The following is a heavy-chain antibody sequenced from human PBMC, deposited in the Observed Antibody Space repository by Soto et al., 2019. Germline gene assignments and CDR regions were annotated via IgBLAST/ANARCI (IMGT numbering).Heavy chain of an antibody. J-gene: IGHJ4*02. CDR2: ISWNSGSI. CDR1: GFTFDDYA. CDR3: AKEYCSGGSCYEG. Sequence: EVQLVESGGGLVQPGRSLRLSCAASGFTFDDYAMHWVRQAPGKGLEWVSGISWNSGSIGYADSVKGRFTISRDNAKNSLYLQMNSRRAEDTALYYCAKEYCSGGSCYEGWGQGTLVTVSS. V-gene: IGHV3-9*01. D-gene: IGHD2-15*01.